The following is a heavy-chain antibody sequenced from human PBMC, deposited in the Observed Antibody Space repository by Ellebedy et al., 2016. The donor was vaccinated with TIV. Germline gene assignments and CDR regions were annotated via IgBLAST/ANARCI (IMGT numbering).Heavy chain of an antibody. CDR1: GFTFSDHN. Sequence: GGSLRLSCAAFGFTFSDHNLDWVRQAPGKGLEWVGRVRSKSRGFTTEYVASVRGRFTISTDESKHSVYLQMDRLKTDDTAVYYCTRGPQRLGPEEVWGEGTTVTVSS. CDR3: TRGPQRLGPEEV. J-gene: IGHJ6*04. V-gene: IGHV3-72*01. D-gene: IGHD5-12*01. CDR2: VRSKSRGFTT.